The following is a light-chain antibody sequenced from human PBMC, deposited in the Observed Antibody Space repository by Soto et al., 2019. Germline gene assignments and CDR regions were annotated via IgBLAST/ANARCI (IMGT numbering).Light chain of an antibody. J-gene: IGKJ5*01. V-gene: IGKV3-20*01. Sequence: EIVLTQSPGTLSLSPGERATLSCRASQSVTSNYLAWYQQKPGQAPRLLIYGASSRATGIPDRFSGSGSGTDFTLTISRLESEDFAVYYCQQYSSLITFGQGTRLEIK. CDR1: QSVTSNY. CDR3: QQYSSLIT. CDR2: GAS.